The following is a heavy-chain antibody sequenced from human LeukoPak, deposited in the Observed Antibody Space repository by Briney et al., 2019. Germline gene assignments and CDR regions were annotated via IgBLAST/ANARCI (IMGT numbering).Heavy chain of an antibody. CDR1: GFTFSSYS. D-gene: IGHD2-15*01. CDR3: GRVSPDGGYYFDY. Sequence: GGSLRLSCAASGFTFSSYSMNWFRQAPGKGLEWVSSISSSSYIYYADSVKGRFTISRDNAKNSLYLQMNSLRAEDTAVYYCGRVSPDGGYYFDYWAREPWSPSP. CDR2: ISSSSYI. J-gene: IGHJ4*02. V-gene: IGHV3-21*01.